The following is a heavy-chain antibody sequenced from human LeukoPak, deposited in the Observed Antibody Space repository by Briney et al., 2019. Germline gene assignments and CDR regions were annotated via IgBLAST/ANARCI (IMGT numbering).Heavy chain of an antibody. Sequence: SETLSLTCAVYGGSFSGYYWSWIRQPPGKGLEWIGEINHSGSTNYNPSLKSRVTISVDTSKNQFSLKLSSVTAADTAVYYCARPRSRWQPNFDYWGQGTLVTVSS. V-gene: IGHV4-34*01. CDR1: GGSFSGYY. J-gene: IGHJ4*02. CDR2: INHSGST. CDR3: ARPRSRWQPNFDY. D-gene: IGHD4-23*01.